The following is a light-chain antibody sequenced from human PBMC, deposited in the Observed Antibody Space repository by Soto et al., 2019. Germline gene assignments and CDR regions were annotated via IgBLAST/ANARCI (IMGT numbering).Light chain of an antibody. CDR1: QSVTTY. V-gene: IGKV3-20*01. J-gene: IGKJ4*01. CDR3: QQYLRSPLT. CDR2: GAS. Sequence: ERVMTQSPGTLSLSPGERATLSCRASQSVTTYLAWYQQKPGQAPRLLIQGASSRATGIPDRFSGSGSGTDFTLTISRLEPEDFAVYYCQQYLRSPLTFGGGTKVDIK.